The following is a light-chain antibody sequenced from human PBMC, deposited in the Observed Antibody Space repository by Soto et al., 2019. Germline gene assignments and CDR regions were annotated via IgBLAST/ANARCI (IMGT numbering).Light chain of an antibody. CDR1: QSISRW. J-gene: IGKJ1*01. V-gene: IGKV1-5*01. Sequence: DMQMRQSPSTLCAPGGERVTITCRANQSISRWLAWYQQKPGKAPDLLIYEASSLESGVPSRFSGSGSGTEFTLTISRLQPDDVATYSCQQYNSYPCTFGPGTKVDNK. CDR2: EAS. CDR3: QQYNSYPCT.